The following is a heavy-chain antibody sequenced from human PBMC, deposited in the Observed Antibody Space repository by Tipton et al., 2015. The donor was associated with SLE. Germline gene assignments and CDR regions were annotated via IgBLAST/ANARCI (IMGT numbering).Heavy chain of an antibody. CDR1: GGSFSGYY. J-gene: IGHJ4*02. Sequence: LRLSCAVYGGSFSGYYWSWIRQPPGKGLEWIGEINHSGSTNYNPSLKSRVTISVDTSKNQFSLKLSSVTAADTAVYYCARGAVAGDFDYWGQGTLVTVSS. D-gene: IGHD6-19*01. CDR3: ARGAVAGDFDY. CDR2: INHSGST. V-gene: IGHV4-34*01.